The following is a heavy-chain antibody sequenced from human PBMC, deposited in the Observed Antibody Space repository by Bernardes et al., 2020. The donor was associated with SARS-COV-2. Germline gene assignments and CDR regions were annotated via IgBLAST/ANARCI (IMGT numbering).Heavy chain of an antibody. CDR2: ISWNSGSI. D-gene: IGHD1-26*01. J-gene: IGHJ5*02. Sequence: GGSLRLSCAASGFTFDDYAMHWVRQAPGKGLEWVSGISWNSGSIGYADSVKGRFTISRDNAKNSLYLQMNSLRAEDTALYYCAKGYSGSYYDWFDPWGQGTLVTVSS. CDR3: AKGYSGSYYDWFDP. CDR1: GFTFDDYA. V-gene: IGHV3-9*01.